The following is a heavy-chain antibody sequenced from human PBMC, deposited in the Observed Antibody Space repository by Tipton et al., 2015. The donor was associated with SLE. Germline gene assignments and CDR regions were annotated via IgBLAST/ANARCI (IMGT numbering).Heavy chain of an antibody. CDR3: ARGVYYYDSSGYYYNY. CDR1: GFTFSSYS. D-gene: IGHD3-22*01. V-gene: IGHV3-21*03. J-gene: IGHJ4*02. CDR2: ISSSSSYI. Sequence: SLRLSCAASGFTFSSYSMNWVRQAPGKGLEWVSSISSSSSYIYYADSVKGRFTISRDNAKNSLYLQMNSLRAEDTAAYYCARGVYYYDSSGYYYNYWGQGTLVTVSS.